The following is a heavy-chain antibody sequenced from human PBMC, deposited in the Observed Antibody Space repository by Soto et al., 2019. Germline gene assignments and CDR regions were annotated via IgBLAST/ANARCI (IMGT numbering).Heavy chain of an antibody. D-gene: IGHD2-15*01. CDR2: IYYSGST. Sequence: SETLSLTCTVSGGSISSGGYYWSWIRQHPGKGLEWIGYIYYSGSTYYNPSLKSRVTISVDTSKNQFSLKLRSVTAADTAGYYCARVGPIHCSGGSCYGTIYYFDYWGQGTLVTVSS. CDR3: ARVGPIHCSGGSCYGTIYYFDY. V-gene: IGHV4-31*03. CDR1: GGSISSGGYY. J-gene: IGHJ4*02.